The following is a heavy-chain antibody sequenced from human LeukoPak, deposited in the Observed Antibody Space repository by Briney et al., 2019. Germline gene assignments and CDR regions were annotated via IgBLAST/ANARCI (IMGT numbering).Heavy chain of an antibody. Sequence: SETLALSCTVSAGSISRSSYYWGWIRQPPGKGLEWIGSIYYSRNTYYNPSLKSRVTISVDTSKNQFSLKLISVTAADTAVYYCARDVPNVTYDYVWGSYRYTDWFDPWGQGTLVTVSS. D-gene: IGHD3-16*02. V-gene: IGHV4-39*02. J-gene: IGHJ5*02. CDR3: ARDVPNVTYDYVWGSYRYTDWFDP. CDR2: IYYSRNT. CDR1: AGSISRSSYY.